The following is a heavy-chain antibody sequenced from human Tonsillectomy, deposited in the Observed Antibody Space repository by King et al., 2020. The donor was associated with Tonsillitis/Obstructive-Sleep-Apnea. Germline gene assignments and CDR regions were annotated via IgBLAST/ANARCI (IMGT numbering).Heavy chain of an antibody. CDR1: GDSVSSNGAA. D-gene: IGHD3-10*01. J-gene: IGHJ2*01. V-gene: IGHV6-1*01. Sequence: VQLQQSGPGLVKPSQTLSVTCAVSGDSVSSNGAAWNWIRQSPSRGLEWLGRTYYRSKWYSDYAESVRSRITIDADTSKNHFSLQLNSVTPDDTAVYYCARIRSEDGSGSYGGYWYFDLWGRGTLVTVSS. CDR3: ARIRSEDGSGSYGGYWYFDL. CDR2: TYYRSKWYS.